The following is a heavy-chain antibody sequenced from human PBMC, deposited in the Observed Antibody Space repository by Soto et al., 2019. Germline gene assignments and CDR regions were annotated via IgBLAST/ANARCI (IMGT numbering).Heavy chain of an antibody. J-gene: IGHJ4*02. CDR3: ARVGSSSSWYGGHFDY. V-gene: IGHV1-69*13. CDR2: IIPIFGTA. Sequence: ASVKVSCKASGGTFSSYAISWVRQAPGQGLEWMGGIIPIFGTANYAQKFQGRVTITADESTSTAYMELSSLRSEDTAVYYCARVGSSSSWYGGHFDYWGQGTLVTVSS. CDR1: GGTFSSYA. D-gene: IGHD6-13*01.